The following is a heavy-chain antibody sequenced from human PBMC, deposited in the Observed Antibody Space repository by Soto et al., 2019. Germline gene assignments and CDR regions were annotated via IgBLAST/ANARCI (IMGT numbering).Heavy chain of an antibody. Sequence: GASVKVSCKASGYTFTSYYMHWVRQAPGQGLEWMGIINPSGGSTSYAQKFQGRVTMTRDTSTSTVYMELSSLRSEDTAVYYCARVDTYYYDSSGLSWSYYGLDVWGQGTTVTVSS. CDR1: GYTFTSYY. D-gene: IGHD3-22*01. CDR3: ARVDTYYYDSSGLSWSYYGLDV. V-gene: IGHV1-46*01. J-gene: IGHJ6*02. CDR2: INPSGGST.